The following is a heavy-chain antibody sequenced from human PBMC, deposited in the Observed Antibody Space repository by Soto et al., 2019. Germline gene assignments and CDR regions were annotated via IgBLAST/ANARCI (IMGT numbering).Heavy chain of an antibody. CDR1: RYTFTGYY. J-gene: IGHJ4*02. CDR2: INPNSGGT. Sequence: ASVKVSCKASRYTFTGYYMHWVRQAPGKGLEWMGWINPNSGGTNYAQKFQGWVTMTRDTSISTAYMELSRLRSDDTAVYYCATNQIVGATSFDYWGQGTLVTVSS. D-gene: IGHD1-26*01. CDR3: ATNQIVGATSFDY. V-gene: IGHV1-2*04.